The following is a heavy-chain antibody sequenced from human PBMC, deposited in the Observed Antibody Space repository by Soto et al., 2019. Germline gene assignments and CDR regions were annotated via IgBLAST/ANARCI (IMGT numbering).Heavy chain of an antibody. Sequence: SETLSLTCTVSGGSISSYYWSWIRQPPGKGLEWIGYIYYSGSTNYNPSLKSRVTISVDTSKNQFSLKLSSVTAADTAVYYCARHRGYSGYDYPIDYWGQGTLVTFSS. CDR2: IYYSGST. J-gene: IGHJ4*02. D-gene: IGHD5-12*01. CDR1: GGSISSYY. CDR3: ARHRGYSGYDYPIDY. V-gene: IGHV4-59*08.